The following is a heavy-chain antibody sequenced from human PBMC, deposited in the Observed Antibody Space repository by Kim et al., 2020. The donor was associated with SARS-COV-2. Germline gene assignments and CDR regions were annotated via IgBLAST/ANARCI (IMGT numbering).Heavy chain of an antibody. CDR3: ASDPGLRTGIHF. J-gene: IGHJ6*02. CDR1: GFTVSSDY. Sequence: GGSLRLSCAASGFTVSSDYVNWVRQAPGKGLEWVSVIYSGGATYYADFVKGRFTISRHDSNNTLSLQMTNLRPEDTAVYYCASDPGLRTGIHFWGPGAT. V-gene: IGHV3-53*04. D-gene: IGHD3-3*02. CDR2: IYSGGAT.